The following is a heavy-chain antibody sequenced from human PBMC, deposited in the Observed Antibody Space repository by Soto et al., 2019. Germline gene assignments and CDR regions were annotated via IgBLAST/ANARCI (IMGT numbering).Heavy chain of an antibody. Sequence: EASVKVSCKASGYTFTSYDINWVRQATGQGLEWMGWMNPNSGNTGYAQKFQGRVTMTRNTSISTAYMELSSLRSEDTAVYYCASRLRYSSGWRVQDAFDIWGQGTMVTVSS. D-gene: IGHD6-19*01. CDR3: ASRLRYSSGWRVQDAFDI. V-gene: IGHV1-8*01. CDR1: GYTFTSYD. J-gene: IGHJ3*02. CDR2: MNPNSGNT.